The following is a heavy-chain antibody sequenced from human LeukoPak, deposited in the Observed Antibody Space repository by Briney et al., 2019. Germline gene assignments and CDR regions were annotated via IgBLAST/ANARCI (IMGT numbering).Heavy chain of an antibody. CDR2: LDSSSSNI. D-gene: IGHD1-26*01. J-gene: IGHJ4*02. V-gene: IGHV3-48*02. CDR1: GFTISNYG. CDR3: ARDCSGSHLRHYFDC. Sequence: PGGSLRLSCAASGFTISNYGMNWVRQAPGKGLEWVSYLDSSSSNIYYADSAKGRFTISRDNAKNSLFLQMNSLRDEDTAVYYCARDCSGSHLRHYFDCWGQGTLVTVSS.